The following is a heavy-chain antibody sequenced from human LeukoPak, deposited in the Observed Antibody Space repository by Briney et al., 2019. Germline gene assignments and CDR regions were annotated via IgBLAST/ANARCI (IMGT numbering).Heavy chain of an antibody. CDR3: AMSYYYGSGSRPRFDY. CDR2: IYSGGNT. D-gene: IGHD3-10*01. Sequence: TGGSLRLSCAASGFTVSSNYMSWVRQAPGKGLEWVSVIYSGGNTYYADSVKGRFTISRDYSKNTLYLQMNSLRAEDTAVYYCAMSYYYGSGSRPRFDYWGQGTLVTVSS. J-gene: IGHJ4*02. V-gene: IGHV3-53*01. CDR1: GFTVSSNY.